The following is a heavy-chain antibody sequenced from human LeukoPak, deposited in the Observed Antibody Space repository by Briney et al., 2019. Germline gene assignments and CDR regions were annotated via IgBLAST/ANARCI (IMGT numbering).Heavy chain of an antibody. Sequence: GGSMRLSCAASGFTFSSYWMHWVRQAPGKGLVWVSRINSDGSSTSYADSVKGRFTISRDNAKNTLYLQMNSLRAEDTAVYYCAKAVGGYYPYYFDYWGQGTLVTVSS. CDR1: GFTFSSYW. CDR3: AKAVGGYYPYYFDY. D-gene: IGHD3-3*01. J-gene: IGHJ4*02. V-gene: IGHV3-74*01. CDR2: INSDGSST.